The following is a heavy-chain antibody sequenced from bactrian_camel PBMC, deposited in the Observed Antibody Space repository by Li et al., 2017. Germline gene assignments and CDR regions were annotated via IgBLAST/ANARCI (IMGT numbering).Heavy chain of an antibody. CDR2: IYTGGGST. V-gene: IGHV3-2*01. Sequence: HVQLVESGGGLVQPGGSLRLSCAASGFTVSTYYMSWVRQAPGKGLEWVSSIYTGGGSTYYADSVKGRFTISRDLAKNTVYLQMNSLKTEDTAVYYCATWWSVGFWGQGTQVTVS. D-gene: IGHD7*01. J-gene: IGHJ6*01. CDR3: ATWWSVGF. CDR1: GFTVSTYY.